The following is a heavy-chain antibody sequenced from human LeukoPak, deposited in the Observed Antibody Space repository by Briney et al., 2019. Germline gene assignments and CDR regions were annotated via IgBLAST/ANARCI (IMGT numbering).Heavy chain of an antibody. CDR1: GDSISSYY. D-gene: IGHD5-18*01. CDR2: IYYSGST. Sequence: SETLSLTCTVSGDSISSYYWSWIRQPPGKGLEWIGYIYYSGSTNYKPSLKSRVTISVDTSKNQFSLKLSSVTAADTAVYYCARSGYRYGAEALGIWGQGTMVTVSS. J-gene: IGHJ3*02. CDR3: ARSGYRYGAEALGI. V-gene: IGHV4-59*01.